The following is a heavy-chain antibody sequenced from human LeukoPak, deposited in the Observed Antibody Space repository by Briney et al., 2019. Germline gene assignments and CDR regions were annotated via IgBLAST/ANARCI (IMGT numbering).Heavy chain of an antibody. D-gene: IGHD6-6*01. J-gene: IGHJ6*03. CDR2: IIPIFGTA. CDR3: ARGYSSSSGGASYYYYYYIDV. V-gene: IGHV1-69*13. CDR1: GYTFTSYG. Sequence: SVKVSCKASGYTFTSYGISWVRQAPGQGLEWMGGIIPIFGTANYAQRFHGRVTITADESTSTAYMELSSLRSEDTAVYYCARGYSSSSGGASYYYYYYIDVWGKGTTVTASS.